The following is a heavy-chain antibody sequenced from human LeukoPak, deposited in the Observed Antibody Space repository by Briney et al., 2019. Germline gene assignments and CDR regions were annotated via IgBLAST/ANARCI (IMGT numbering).Heavy chain of an antibody. CDR2: INWNGGST. J-gene: IGHJ4*02. CDR1: GFTFDDYG. D-gene: IGHD3-22*01. CDR3: ARGTYYYDSSGYHFDY. Sequence: RPGGSLRLSCAASGFTFDDYGMTWVRQAPGKGLEWVSGINWNGGSTGYADSVKGRFTISRDNAKNSVYLQMNSLRAEDTALYHCARGTYYYDSSGYHFDYWSQGTLVTVSS. V-gene: IGHV3-20*01.